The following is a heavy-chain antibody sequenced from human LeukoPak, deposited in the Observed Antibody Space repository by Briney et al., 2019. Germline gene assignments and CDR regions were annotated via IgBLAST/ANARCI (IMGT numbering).Heavy chain of an antibody. V-gene: IGHV4-39*01. J-gene: IGHJ6*03. Sequence: SETLSLTCTVSGGSISSSSYYWGWIRQPPGKGLEWIGSIYYSGSTYYNPSLKSRVTISVDTSKNQFSLKLSSVTAADTAVYYCASRVAAAVLGYYYYYMDVWGKGTTVTISS. CDR3: ASRVAAAVLGYYYYYMDV. D-gene: IGHD6-13*01. CDR1: GGSISSSSYY. CDR2: IYYSGST.